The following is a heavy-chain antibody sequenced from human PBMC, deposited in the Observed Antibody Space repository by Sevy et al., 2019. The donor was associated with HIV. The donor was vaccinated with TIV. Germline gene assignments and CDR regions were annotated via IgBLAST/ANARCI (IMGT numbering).Heavy chain of an antibody. CDR1: GFIFSGYV. J-gene: IGHJ1*01. Sequence: VGSLRLSCAASGFIFSGYVMSWVRQAPGKGLEWVSGISASGGGTYYADSVKGRFTVSRDNSKNTLYLEMNSLRAEDTAVYYCAKDASSSWTGGTFQHWGQGTLVTVSS. CDR3: AKDASSSWTGGTFQH. V-gene: IGHV3-23*01. CDR2: ISASGGGT. D-gene: IGHD6-13*01.